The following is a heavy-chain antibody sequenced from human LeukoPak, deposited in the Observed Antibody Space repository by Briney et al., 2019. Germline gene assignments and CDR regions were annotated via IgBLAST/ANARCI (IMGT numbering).Heavy chain of an antibody. CDR1: EFIFSNIA. D-gene: IGHD3-22*01. J-gene: IGHJ4*02. CDR3: AKDRTHRRYYDSTGYYNQYDY. Sequence: GGSLRLSCVASEFIFSNIAMSWVRQAPGKGLEWVSTISGNAAATYYGDSVKGRFTISRDNSRNTLYLQMNSLRAEDTAIYYCAKDRTHRRYYDSTGYYNQYDYWGQGALVTVSS. V-gene: IGHV3-23*01. CDR2: ISGNAAAT.